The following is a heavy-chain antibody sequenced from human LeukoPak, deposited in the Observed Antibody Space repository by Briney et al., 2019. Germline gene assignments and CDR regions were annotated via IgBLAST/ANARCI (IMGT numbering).Heavy chain of an antibody. J-gene: IGHJ4*02. CDR3: ARDYELRGDYFDY. D-gene: IGHD2-2*01. CDR1: GFTVSSNY. V-gene: IGHV3-66*01. CDR2: IYSGGST. Sequence: GGSLRLSCAASGFTVSSNYMSWVRQAPGKGLEWVSVIYSGGSTYYADSVKGRFTISRDISKNTLYLQMNSLRAEDTAVYDCARDYELRGDYFDYWGQGTLVTVSS.